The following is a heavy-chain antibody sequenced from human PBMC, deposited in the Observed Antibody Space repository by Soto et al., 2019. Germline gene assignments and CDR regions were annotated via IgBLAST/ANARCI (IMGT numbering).Heavy chain of an antibody. V-gene: IGHV1-8*01. CDR2: MNPNSAKT. J-gene: IGHJ6*02. CDR1: GYTFTSYD. Sequence: QVQLVQSGAEVKKPGASVKVSCKASGYTFTSYDINWVRQATGQGLEWMGWMNPNSAKTGYAQKFQDRVTMTRNTSISTAYMELRSLSSGETAVYYCAREGVRGMDVWGQGTTLTVSS. CDR3: AREGVRGMDV. D-gene: IGHD3-16*01.